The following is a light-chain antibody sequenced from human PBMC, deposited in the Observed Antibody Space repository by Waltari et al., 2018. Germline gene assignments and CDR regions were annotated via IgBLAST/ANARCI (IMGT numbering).Light chain of an antibody. J-gene: IGKJ5*01. CDR1: QTISTW. V-gene: IGKV1-5*03. CDR2: RAS. CDR3: QQYDSYLIT. Sequence: DIQMTQSPSTLSESVGDTVNITCRASQTISTWLAWYQQKSGKAPKLLIYRASTLQTGVPSRFSASGSWTEFTLTISSLQPGDFGTYYCQQYDSYLITFGQGTRLEIK.